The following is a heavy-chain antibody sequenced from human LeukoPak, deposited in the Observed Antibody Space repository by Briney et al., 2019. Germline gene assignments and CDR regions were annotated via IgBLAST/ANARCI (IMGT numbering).Heavy chain of an antibody. J-gene: IGHJ5*02. CDR2: INPNSGGT. V-gene: IGHV1-2*02. CDR1: GYTFTSYA. CDR3: ARELYSGSYYGRSP. D-gene: IGHD1-26*01. Sequence: ASVKVSCKASGYTFTSYAMNWVRQAPGQGLEWMGWINPNSGGTNYAQKFQGRVTMTRDTSISTAYMELRSLRSDDTAVYYCARELYSGSYYGRSPWGQGTLVTVSS.